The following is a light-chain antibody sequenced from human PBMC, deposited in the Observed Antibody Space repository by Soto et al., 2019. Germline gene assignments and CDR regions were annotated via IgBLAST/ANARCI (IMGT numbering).Light chain of an antibody. J-gene: IGKJ1*01. Sequence: EIVLTQSPGTLSLSPGERATLSCRASQSVTNNYLAWYQQKPGQAPKLLIYGASSRATGIPDRFSGSGPGTDFTLTISRLEPDDFAVYYCQQYGSSPPRTFGQGTKVEIK. CDR2: GAS. CDR3: QQYGSSPPRT. V-gene: IGKV3-20*01. CDR1: QSVTNNY.